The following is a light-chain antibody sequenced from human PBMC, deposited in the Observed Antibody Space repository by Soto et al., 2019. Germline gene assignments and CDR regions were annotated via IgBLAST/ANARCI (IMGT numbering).Light chain of an antibody. Sequence: QSVLTQPRSVSGSPGQSVTISCTGTSSDVGGYNYVSWYQQHPGKAPKLMIYDVSKRPSGVPDRFSGSKSGNTASLTISGLQAEDGADYSCCSYAGSYVVLGTGTKVTVL. J-gene: IGLJ1*01. V-gene: IGLV2-11*01. CDR1: SSDVGGYNY. CDR3: CSYAGSYVV. CDR2: DVS.